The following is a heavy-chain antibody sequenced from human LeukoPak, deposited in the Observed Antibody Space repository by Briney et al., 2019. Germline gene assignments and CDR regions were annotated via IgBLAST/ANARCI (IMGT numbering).Heavy chain of an antibody. CDR3: ARVRRFNVGATADWFDP. CDR1: GYTFTGYY. V-gene: IGHV1-2*02. Sequence: EASVKVSCKASGYTFTGYYMHWVRQAPGQGLEWMGWINPNSGGTNYAQKFQGRVTMTRDTSISTAYMELSRLRSDDTAVYYCARVRRFNVGATADWFDPWGQGTLVTVSS. D-gene: IGHD1-26*01. CDR2: INPNSGGT. J-gene: IGHJ5*02.